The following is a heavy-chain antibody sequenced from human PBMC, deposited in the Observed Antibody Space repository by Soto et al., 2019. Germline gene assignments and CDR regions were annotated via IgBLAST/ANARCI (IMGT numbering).Heavy chain of an antibody. Sequence: EVQLVESGGGLVEPGGSLRLSWAASGFTVSSNYMSWVRQAPGKGLEGVSVIYSGGSTYYADSVKGSFTSSRDNSKNTLYLQMNGLRAEDTAVYYCASDLEKASLFDYWGQGTLVTVSS. CDR2: IYSGGST. J-gene: IGHJ4*02. V-gene: IGHV3-66*01. CDR3: ASDLEKASLFDY. CDR1: GFTVSSNY.